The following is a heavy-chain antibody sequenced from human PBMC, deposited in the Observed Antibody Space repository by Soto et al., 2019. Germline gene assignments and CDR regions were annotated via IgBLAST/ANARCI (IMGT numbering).Heavy chain of an antibody. D-gene: IGHD3-9*01. Sequence: QVQLQESGPGLVKPSETLSLTCTVSGGSISTYYWSWIRQPPGKGLEWIGYIYYSGSTTYNPSLKSRVTISLDTSKNQSSRKLSSVTAADTAVYYCARDRLANWFDPWGQGTLVTVSS. V-gene: IGHV4-59*01. CDR1: GGSISTYY. J-gene: IGHJ5*02. CDR3: ARDRLANWFDP. CDR2: IYYSGST.